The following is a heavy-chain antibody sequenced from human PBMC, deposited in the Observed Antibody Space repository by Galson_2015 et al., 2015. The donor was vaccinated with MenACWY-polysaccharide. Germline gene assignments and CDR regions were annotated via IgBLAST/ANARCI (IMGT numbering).Heavy chain of an antibody. CDR1: GDSVSSNSAA. D-gene: IGHD6-19*01. CDR2: TYYRSKWYN. J-gene: IGHJ4*02. V-gene: IGHV6-1*01. CDR3: ARVAGRDPFDY. Sequence: CAISGDSVSSNSAAWSWIRQSPSRGLEWLGRTYYRSKWYNDYAVSVKSRITINPGTSKNQFSLQLNSVTPEDTAVYYCARVAGRDPFDYWGQGTLVTVSS.